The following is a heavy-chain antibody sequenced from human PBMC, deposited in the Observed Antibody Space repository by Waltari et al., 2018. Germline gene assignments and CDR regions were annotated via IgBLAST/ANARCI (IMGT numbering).Heavy chain of an antibody. Sequence: EVQLVESGGGLVQPGGSLRLSCAASRLTFRRVWLTWVRQAPGKGREWVANINEDGSEKHYVDSVKGRFTISRDNAKNSLFLQMNSLRADDTAVYYCASGGHVDYCGQGTLVTVSS. CDR2: INEDGSEK. V-gene: IGHV3-7*01. J-gene: IGHJ4*02. CDR3: ASGGHVDY. CDR1: RLTFRRVW.